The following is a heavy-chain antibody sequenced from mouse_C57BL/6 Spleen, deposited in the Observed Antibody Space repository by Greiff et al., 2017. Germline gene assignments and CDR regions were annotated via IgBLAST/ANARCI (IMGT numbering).Heavy chain of an antibody. D-gene: IGHD1-1*01. CDR2: ISGGGGNT. V-gene: IGHV5-9*01. J-gene: IGHJ1*03. CDR3: ARPYYDSCYVYWYFDV. CDR1: GFTFSSYT. Sequence: EVMLVESGGGLVQPGGSLTLSCAASGFTFSSYTMSWVRQTPEKRLEWVATISGGGGNTYYPASVKGRFTISRDNAKNTQYLQMSSLRAEDTALYYCARPYYDSCYVYWYFDVWGTGTTVTVSS.